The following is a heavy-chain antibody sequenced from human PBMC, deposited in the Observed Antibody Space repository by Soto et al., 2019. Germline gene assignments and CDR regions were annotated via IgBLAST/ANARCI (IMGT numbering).Heavy chain of an antibody. J-gene: IGHJ6*02. D-gene: IGHD2-15*01. CDR3: ARERIVTPLPYGMDV. CDR2: IWYDGSNK. V-gene: IGHV3-33*01. Sequence: GESLKISCKGSAYNFTTYWIGWVRQMPGKGLEWVAVIWYDGSNKYYADSVKGRFTISRDNSKNTLYLQMNSLRAEDTAVYYCARERIVTPLPYGMDVWGQGTTVTVSS. CDR1: AYNFTTYW.